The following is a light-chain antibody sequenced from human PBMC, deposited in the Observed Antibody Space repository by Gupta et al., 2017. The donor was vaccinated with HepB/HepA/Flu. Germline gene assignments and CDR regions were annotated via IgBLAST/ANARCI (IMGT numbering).Light chain of an antibody. CDR1: QSVSSNY. Sequence: EVVLTPSPGTLSLSPGERDTLSCRASQSVSSNYLARYQQKPGQAPRLLISSASSRATGIPDTFSGSGSGTEFTLTINRREPQDFAVYYCHQEGRSTWTFGQGTKVEI. CDR2: SAS. J-gene: IGKJ1*01. V-gene: IGKV3-20*01. CDR3: HQEGRSTWT.